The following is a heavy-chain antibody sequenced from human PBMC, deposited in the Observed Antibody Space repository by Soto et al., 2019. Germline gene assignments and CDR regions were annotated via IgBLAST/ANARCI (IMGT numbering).Heavy chain of an antibody. D-gene: IGHD6-13*01. J-gene: IGHJ6*02. CDR3: ARGAAGTRYYYGMDV. Sequence: GGSLRLSCAASGFTFSSYSMNWVRQAPGKGLEWVSSISSSSSYIYYADSVKGRFTISRDNAKNSLYLQMNSLRAEDTAVYYCARGAAGTRYYYGMDVWGQGTTVTVSS. CDR2: ISSSSSYI. CDR1: GFTFSSYS. V-gene: IGHV3-21*01.